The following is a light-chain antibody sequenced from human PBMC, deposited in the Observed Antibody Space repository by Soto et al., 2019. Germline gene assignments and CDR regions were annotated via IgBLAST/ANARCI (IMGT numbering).Light chain of an antibody. CDR3: QQYGSSPRT. CDR2: GAS. J-gene: IGKJ1*01. Sequence: ENVLTQSPGTLSLSPVERATLSCMASQSVSSSYLAWYQQKPGQAPRLLIYGASSRATGIPDRFSGSGSGTDFTLTISRLEPEDFAVYYCQQYGSSPRTFGQGTKVDI. V-gene: IGKV3-20*01. CDR1: QSVSSSY.